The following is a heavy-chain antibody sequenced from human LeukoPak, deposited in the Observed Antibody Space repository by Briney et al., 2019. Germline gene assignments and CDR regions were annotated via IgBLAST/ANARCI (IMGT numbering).Heavy chain of an antibody. D-gene: IGHD2-8*01. Sequence: GGSLRLSCVASGFTFSNYWMQWVRHVPGKGLVWVSRLNGDGTNIIYADSVKGRFTISRDNAENTLYLQMNSLRAEDTALYYCARSQSGVFDVWGQGTMVTVSS. CDR2: LNGDGTNI. CDR3: ARSQSGVFDV. CDR1: GFTFSNYW. V-gene: IGHV3-74*01. J-gene: IGHJ3*01.